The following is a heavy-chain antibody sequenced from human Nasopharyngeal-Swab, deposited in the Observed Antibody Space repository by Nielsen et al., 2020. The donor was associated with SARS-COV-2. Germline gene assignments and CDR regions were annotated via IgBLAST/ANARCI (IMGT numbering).Heavy chain of an antibody. D-gene: IGHD3-22*01. CDR1: GYTFTGYY. CDR3: ARGGYYDSSGSSTY. V-gene: IGHV1-2*04. J-gene: IGHJ4*02. Sequence: ASVKVSCKASGYTFTGYYMHWVRQTPGQGLEWMGWINPNSGGTNYAQKFQGWVTMTRDTSISTAYMELSSLRSEDTAVYYCARGGYYDSSGSSTYWGQGTLVTVSS. CDR2: INPNSGGT.